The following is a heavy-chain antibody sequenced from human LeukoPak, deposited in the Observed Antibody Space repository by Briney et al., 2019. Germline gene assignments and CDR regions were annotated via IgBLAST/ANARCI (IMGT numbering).Heavy chain of an antibody. J-gene: IGHJ4*02. Sequence: GGSLRLSCAASGFTFSSYAMNWVRQAPAKGLEWVSAISGSGGSTYYADSVKGRFTISRDNSKNTLYLQMNSLRAEDTAVYYCAKDGHLFRWLQFLDYWGQGTLVTVSS. V-gene: IGHV3-23*01. CDR2: ISGSGGST. CDR3: AKDGHLFRWLQFLDY. D-gene: IGHD5-24*01. CDR1: GFTFSSYA.